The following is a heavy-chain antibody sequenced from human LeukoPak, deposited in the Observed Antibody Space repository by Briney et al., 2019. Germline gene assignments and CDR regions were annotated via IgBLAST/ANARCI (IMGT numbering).Heavy chain of an antibody. J-gene: IGHJ4*02. CDR2: INTNTGNP. CDR1: GYTFTRYA. Sequence: ASVKVSCKASGYTFTRYAMNWVRQAPGQGLEWMGWINTNTGNPTYAQGFTGRFVFSLDTSVSTAYLQISSLKAEDTAVYYCARGPSNYDFWSGYLWIDYWGQGTLVTVSS. CDR3: ARGPSNYDFWSGYLWIDY. D-gene: IGHD3-3*01. V-gene: IGHV7-4-1*02.